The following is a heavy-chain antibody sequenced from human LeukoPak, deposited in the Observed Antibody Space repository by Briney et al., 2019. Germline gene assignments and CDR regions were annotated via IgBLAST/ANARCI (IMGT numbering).Heavy chain of an antibody. Sequence: SQTLSLTCTVSGGSISSGGYSWSWIRQHPGKGLEWIGYIYYSGSTYYNPSLKSRVTISVDTSKNQFSLKLSSVTAADTAVYYCARVYFDAFDIWGQGTMVTVPS. CDR1: GGSISSGGYS. J-gene: IGHJ3*02. CDR3: ARVYFDAFDI. D-gene: IGHD2/OR15-2a*01. V-gene: IGHV4-31*03. CDR2: IYYSGST.